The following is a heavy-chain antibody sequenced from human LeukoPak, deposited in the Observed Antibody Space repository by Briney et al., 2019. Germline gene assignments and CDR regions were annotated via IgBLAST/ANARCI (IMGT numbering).Heavy chain of an antibody. V-gene: IGHV3-43D*03. CDR1: GFTFDDYA. CDR3: AKDKVADYYYYMDV. CDR2: ISWDGGST. D-gene: IGHD2-15*01. J-gene: IGHJ6*03. Sequence: GGSLRLSCAASGFTFDDYAMHWVRQAPGKGLEWVSLISWDGGSTYYADSVKGRFTISRDNSKNSLYLQMNSLRAEDTALYYCAKDKVADYYYYMDVWGKGTTVTVSS.